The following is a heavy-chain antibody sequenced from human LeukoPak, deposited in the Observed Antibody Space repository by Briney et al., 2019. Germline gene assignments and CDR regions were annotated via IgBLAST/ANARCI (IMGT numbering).Heavy chain of an antibody. J-gene: IGHJ3*02. D-gene: IGHD1-26*01. CDR3: AVGLTI. CDR1: GFTFDNYA. Sequence: GGSLRLSCAASGFTFDNYAMHWVRQAPGKGLEWVALISNDGTNKHYADSVKGRFTMSRDNSKSTVYLQVNSLRAEDTAVYYCAVGLTIWGQGTMVTVSS. V-gene: IGHV3-30-3*01. CDR2: ISNDGTNK.